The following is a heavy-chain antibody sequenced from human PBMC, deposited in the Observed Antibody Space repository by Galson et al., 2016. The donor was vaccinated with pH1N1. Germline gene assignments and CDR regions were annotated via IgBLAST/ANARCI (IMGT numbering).Heavy chain of an antibody. Sequence: TLSLTCAVSGGSITNDDYSWSWIRQPPGDGLEWIGYIYDNGSAYYSPSLKRRVSISLDKSKNQFSLKLTSVTAANTAIYYCARRYTSFPDLDDWFFDLWGRGTLVTVSS. CDR2: IYDNGSA. J-gene: IGHJ2*01. CDR3: ARRYTSFPDLDDWFFDL. CDR1: GGSITNDDYS. V-gene: IGHV4-30-2*01. D-gene: IGHD3-3*01.